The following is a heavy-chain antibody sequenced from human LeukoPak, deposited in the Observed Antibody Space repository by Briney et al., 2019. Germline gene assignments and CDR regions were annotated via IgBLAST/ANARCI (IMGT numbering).Heavy chain of an antibody. CDR1: GYTFTSHD. J-gene: IGHJ6*02. Sequence: ASVKVSCKASGYTFTSHDINWVRQTTGQGLEWMGWMSPKSGDTGYAQSFQGRVNMTRDTSTGTAYMELSSLRSDDTAVYYCARATLLDCTSGVCVFYYYGVDVWGQGTTVTDSS. CDR3: ARATLLDCTSGVCVFYYYGVDV. V-gene: IGHV1-8*01. D-gene: IGHD2-8*01. CDR2: MSPKSGDT.